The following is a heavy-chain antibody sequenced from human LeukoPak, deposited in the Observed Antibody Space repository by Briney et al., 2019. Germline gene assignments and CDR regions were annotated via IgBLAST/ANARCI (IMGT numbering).Heavy chain of an antibody. CDR1: GGTFSSYA. D-gene: IGHD3-3*01. CDR2: IIPILGIA. J-gene: IGHJ3*02. CDR3: ARARSGPDAFDI. Sequence: ASVKVSCKASGGTFSSYAIRWVRQAPGQGLEWMGRIIPILGIANYAQKFQGRVTITADKSTSTAYMELSSLRSEDTAVYYCARARSGPDAFDIWGQGTMVTVSS. V-gene: IGHV1-69*04.